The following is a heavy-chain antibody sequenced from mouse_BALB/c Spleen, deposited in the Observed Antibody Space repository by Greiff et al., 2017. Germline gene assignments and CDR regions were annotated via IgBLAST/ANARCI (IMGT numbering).Heavy chain of an antibody. CDR3: ARITTVVADFDY. CDR1: GYTFSSYW. Sequence: VQLQQSGAELMKPGASVKISCKATGYTFSSYWIEWVKQRPGHGLEWIGEILPGSGSTNYNEKFKGKATFTADTSSNTAYMQLSSLTSEDSAVYYCARITTVVADFDYWGQGTTLTVSS. J-gene: IGHJ2*01. CDR2: ILPGSGST. V-gene: IGHV1-9*01. D-gene: IGHD1-1*01.